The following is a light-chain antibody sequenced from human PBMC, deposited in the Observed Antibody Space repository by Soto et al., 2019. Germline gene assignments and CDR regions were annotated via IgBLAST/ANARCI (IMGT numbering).Light chain of an antibody. CDR2: NVS. CDR1: SSDVGAYNF. J-gene: IGLJ1*01. Sequence: QSALTLPASVSGSRGQSITISCTGTSSDVGAYNFVSWYGQHPGKAPKLIIYNVSDRPSGVSNRFSGSKSANTASLTISGLQAEDEADYYCTSSTSRGTYVFGTGTQLTVL. CDR3: TSSTSRGTYV. V-gene: IGLV2-14*03.